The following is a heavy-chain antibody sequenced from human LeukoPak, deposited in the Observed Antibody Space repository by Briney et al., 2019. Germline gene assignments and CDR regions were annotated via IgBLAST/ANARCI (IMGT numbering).Heavy chain of an antibody. Sequence: GSSVQISSKASGGTFSSYEISCGRQPHGQGLEWMGRIIPILGIANYAQKFQGRVTITADKSTRTAYMELSSLRSEDTAVYYCARVLICDSYFDYWGQGTLVTVSS. D-gene: IGHD2-21*02. V-gene: IGHV1-69*04. J-gene: IGHJ4*02. CDR2: IIPILGIA. CDR3: ARVLICDSYFDY. CDR1: GGTFSSYE.